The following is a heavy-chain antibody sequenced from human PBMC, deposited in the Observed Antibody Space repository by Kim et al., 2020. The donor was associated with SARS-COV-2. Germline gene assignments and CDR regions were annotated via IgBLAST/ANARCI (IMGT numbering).Heavy chain of an antibody. CDR2: ISYTGTT. V-gene: IGHV4-39*01. Sequence: SRTLSLTCTVSGGSISSSAYYWGWIRQPPGKGLEWIGSISYTGTTYYNPSLKSRVTISVDTSKNQFSLKVSSVTAADTALYFCAKTDAGTTVYWGQGALV. CDR3: AKTDAGTTVY. D-gene: IGHD1-7*01. J-gene: IGHJ4*02. CDR1: GGSISSSAYY.